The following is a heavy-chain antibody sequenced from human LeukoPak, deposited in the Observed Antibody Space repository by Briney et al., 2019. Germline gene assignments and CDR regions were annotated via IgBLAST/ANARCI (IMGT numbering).Heavy chain of an antibody. D-gene: IGHD6-13*01. CDR2: ISSSGSTI. CDR1: GFTFSDYY. CDR3: ARDQQLDYYYYGMDV. V-gene: IGHV3-11*01. J-gene: IGHJ6*02. Sequence: GGSLRLSCAASGFTFSDYYMSWIRQAPGKGLEWVSYISSSGSTIYHADSVKGRFTISRDNAKNSLYLQMNSLRAEDTAVYYCARDQQLDYYYYGMDVWGQGTTVTVSS.